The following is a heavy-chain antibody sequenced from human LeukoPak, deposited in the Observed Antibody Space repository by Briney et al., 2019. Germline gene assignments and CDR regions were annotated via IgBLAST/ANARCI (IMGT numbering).Heavy chain of an antibody. CDR3: ACLTTADAFDI. D-gene: IGHD3-22*01. V-gene: IGHV4-30-4*07. CDR2: IYHSGTT. Sequence: SETLSLTCAVSGVAISRGGYAWNWIRQPPGKGLEWIAYIYHSGTTYYNPSLKSRATISVDTSKNQFSLKLSSVTAADTAVYYCACLTTADAFDIWGQGTMVTVSS. J-gene: IGHJ3*02. CDR1: GVAISRGGYA.